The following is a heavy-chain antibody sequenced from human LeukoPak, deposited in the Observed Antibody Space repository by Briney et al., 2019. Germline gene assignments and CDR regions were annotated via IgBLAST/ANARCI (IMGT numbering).Heavy chain of an antibody. V-gene: IGHV4-59*01. CDR1: GGSISSYY. D-gene: IGHD1-26*01. CDR2: IYYSGST. J-gene: IGHJ3*02. Sequence: PSETLSLTCTVSGGSISSYYWSWIRQPPGKGLEWIGYIYYSGSTNYNPSLKSRVTISVDTSKNQFSLKLSSVTAADTAVYYCASLGASGDAFDIWGQGTMVTVSS. CDR3: ASLGASGDAFDI.